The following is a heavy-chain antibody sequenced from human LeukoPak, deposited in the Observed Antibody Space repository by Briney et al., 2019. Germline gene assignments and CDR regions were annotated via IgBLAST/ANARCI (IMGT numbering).Heavy chain of an antibody. Sequence: GGTLRHSCAAYGFTIKKYWMDWVRQGPGKGRVWVTRIRSDGTSTTYAYSVKGRFTISRDNTKNKVYLQMNSLRAEDTAVYYCATGGEYYDRSGYGHDHWGQGTLVTVSS. V-gene: IGHV3-74*01. CDR2: IRSDGTST. J-gene: IGHJ4*02. CDR1: GFTIKKYW. D-gene: IGHD3-22*01. CDR3: ATGGEYYDRSGYGHDH.